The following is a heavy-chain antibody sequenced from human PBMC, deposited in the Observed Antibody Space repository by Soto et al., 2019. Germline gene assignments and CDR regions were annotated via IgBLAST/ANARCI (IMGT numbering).Heavy chain of an antibody. V-gene: IGHV1-3*01. J-gene: IGHJ6*02. CDR3: ARDLRGYSYGYRPYYYYGMDV. CDR2: INAGNGNT. Sequence: ASVKVSCKASGYTFTSYAMHWVRQAPGQRLEWMGWINAGNGNTKYSQKFQGRVTITRDTSASTAYMELSSLRSEDTAVYYCARDLRGYSYGYRPYYYYGMDVWGQGTTVTVSS. CDR1: GYTFTSYA. D-gene: IGHD5-18*01.